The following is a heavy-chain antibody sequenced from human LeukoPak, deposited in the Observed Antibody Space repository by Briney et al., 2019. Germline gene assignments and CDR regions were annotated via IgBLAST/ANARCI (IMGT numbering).Heavy chain of an antibody. CDR3: ASDTGGYSYFDY. V-gene: IGHV4-38-2*01. Sequence: SETLSLTCGVSGSSISSGYYWGWIRQPPGKGLEWIGSISHSGSTYYNPSLKSRVTISLDTSNNQFSLNLTSVTAADTALYYCASDTGGYSYFDYWGRGTLVTVSS. J-gene: IGHJ4*02. CDR2: ISHSGST. CDR1: GSSISSGYY. D-gene: IGHD3-22*01.